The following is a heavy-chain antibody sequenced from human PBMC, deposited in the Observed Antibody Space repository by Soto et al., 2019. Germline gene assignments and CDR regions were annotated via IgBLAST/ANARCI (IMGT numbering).Heavy chain of an antibody. V-gene: IGHV4-39*01. D-gene: IGHD6-25*01. CDR1: GGSISSSGYY. CDR3: ASKKEKRDDFDS. J-gene: IGHJ3*02. Sequence: QVQLQESGPGLVKPSETLSLTCTVSGGSISSSGYYWGWIRQPPGRGLEWIGNIYFSGSTYYTPSLKSRVTISVDTYKNQFSLKLNSVTAADTAVYYCASKKEKRDDFDSWGQGTMVTVSS. CDR2: IYFSGST.